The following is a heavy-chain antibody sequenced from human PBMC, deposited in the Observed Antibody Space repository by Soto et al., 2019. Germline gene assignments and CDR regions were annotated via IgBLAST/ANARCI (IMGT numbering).Heavy chain of an antibody. V-gene: IGHV3-30-3*01. CDR1: GFTFSSYA. CDR2: ISYDGSNK. CDR3: ARDPEDV. Sequence: HPGGSLRLSCAASGFTFSSYAMHWVRQAPGKGLEWVAVISYDGSNKYYADSVKGRFTISRDNSKNTLYLQMNSLRAEDTAVYYCARDPEDVWGQGTTVTVSS. J-gene: IGHJ6*02.